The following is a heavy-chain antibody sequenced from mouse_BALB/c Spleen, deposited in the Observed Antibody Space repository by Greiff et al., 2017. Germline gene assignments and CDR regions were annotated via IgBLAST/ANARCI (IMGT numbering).Heavy chain of an antibody. J-gene: IGHJ4*01. CDR3: ARIDGYWRGAMDY. CDR2: ISYDGSN. V-gene: IGHV3-6*02. D-gene: IGHD2-3*01. CDR1: GYSITSGYY. Sequence: EVQLQESGPGLVKPSQSLSLTCSVTGYSITSGYYWNWIRQFPGNKLEWMGYISYDGSNNYNPSLKNRISITRDTSKNQFFLKLNSVTTEDTAKYYCARIDGYWRGAMDYWGQGTSVTVSS.